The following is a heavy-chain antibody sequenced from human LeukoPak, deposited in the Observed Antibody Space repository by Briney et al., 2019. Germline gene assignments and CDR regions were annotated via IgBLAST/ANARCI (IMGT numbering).Heavy chain of an antibody. J-gene: IGHJ4*02. D-gene: IGHD6-19*01. CDR2: IYYSGST. V-gene: IGHV4-39*01. Sequence: SETLSLTCTASGGSISSSSYYWGWLRQPPGKGLEGIGSIYYSGSTYYNPSLKSRVTISVDTSKNQFSLKLSSVTAADTAVYYCARQSYSSGQYYFDYWGQGTLVTVSS. CDR1: GGSISSSSYY. CDR3: ARQSYSSGQYYFDY.